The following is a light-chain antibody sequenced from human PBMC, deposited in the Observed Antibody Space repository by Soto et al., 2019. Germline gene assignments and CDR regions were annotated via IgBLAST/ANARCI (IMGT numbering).Light chain of an antibody. CDR3: QQYNNWPPWT. CDR2: GTF. V-gene: IGKV3-15*01. CDR1: QSVSND. J-gene: IGKJ1*01. Sequence: EIVMTQSPATLSMSPGERATLSCRASQSVSNDLAWYQQKPGQAPRLLIYGTFTRATGIPARFSGSGSGTEFTLTISSLQSEDFAVYYCQQYNNWPPWTFGQGTKVEIK.